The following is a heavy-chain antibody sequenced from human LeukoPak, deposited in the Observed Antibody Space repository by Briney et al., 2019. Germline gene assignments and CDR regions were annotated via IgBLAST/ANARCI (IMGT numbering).Heavy chain of an antibody. CDR3: ASPAAGSPYYYYGMDV. CDR2: INPNSGGT. J-gene: IGHJ6*02. V-gene: IGHV1-2*02. CDR1: GYTFTGYY. Sequence: ASVKVSCTASGYTFTGYYMHWVRQAPGQGLEWMGWINPNSGGTNYAQKFQGRVTMTRDTSISTAYMELSRLRPDDTAVYYCASPAAGSPYYYYGMDVWGQGTTVTVSS. D-gene: IGHD6-13*01.